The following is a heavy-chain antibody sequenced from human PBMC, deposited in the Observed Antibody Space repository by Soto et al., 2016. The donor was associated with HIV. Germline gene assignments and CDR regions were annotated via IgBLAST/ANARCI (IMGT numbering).Heavy chain of an antibody. CDR1: GGSFSSFY. CDR3: ARVRWEWELPGY. J-gene: IGHJ4*02. D-gene: IGHD1-26*01. Sequence: QVQLQESGPGLVKPSETLSLTCTVSGGSFSSFYWSWIRQPPGKGLEWIGYMYYSGRPTYNPSLKSRVTMSVGTSENQFSLKLTSVTAADTAVYYCARVRWEWELPGYWGQGIRGHRLL. V-gene: IGHV4-59*01. CDR2: MYYSGRP.